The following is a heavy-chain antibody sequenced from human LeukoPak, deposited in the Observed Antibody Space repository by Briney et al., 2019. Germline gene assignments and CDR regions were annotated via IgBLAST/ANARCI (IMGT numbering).Heavy chain of an antibody. CDR1: GGSINSYF. CDR2: IYTSGTT. Sequence: SETLSLTCTVTGGSINSYFWGWVRQPVRKGLEWIGRIYTSGTTNYNPSLKSRLTISVDTSKNQFSLTLRSVTAADSAVYYCGRQGYTASYYFLDYWSQGSLVTVSS. J-gene: IGHJ4*02. V-gene: IGHV4-4*07. D-gene: IGHD1-26*01. CDR3: GRQGYTASYYFLDY.